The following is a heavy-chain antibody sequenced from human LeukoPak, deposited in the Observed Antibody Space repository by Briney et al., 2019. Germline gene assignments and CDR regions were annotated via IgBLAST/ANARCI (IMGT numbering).Heavy chain of an antibody. J-gene: IGHJ4*02. CDR2: IYPGDSDT. D-gene: IGHD3-10*01. CDR3: ARRGFGELLGGPPFDY. V-gene: IGHV5-51*01. Sequence: GESLKISCKGSGYSFTSYWIGWVRQMPGKGLEWMGIIYPGDSDTRYSPSFQGQVTISADKSISTAYLQWSSLKASDTAMYYCARRGFGELLGGPPFDYWGQGTLVTVSS. CDR1: GYSFTSYW.